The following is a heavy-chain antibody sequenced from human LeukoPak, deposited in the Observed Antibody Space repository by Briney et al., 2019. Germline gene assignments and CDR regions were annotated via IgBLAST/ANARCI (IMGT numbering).Heavy chain of an antibody. CDR2: INHSGST. J-gene: IGHJ5*02. D-gene: IGHD2-2*01. V-gene: IGHV4-34*01. CDR1: GGSFSGYY. Sequence: SETLSLTCAVYGGSFSGYYWSWIRQPPGKGLEWIGEINHSGSTNYNPSLKSRVAISVDTSKDQFSLKLSSVTAADTAVYYCARECCSSTSCYAWWFDPWGQGTLVTVSS. CDR3: ARECCSSTSCYAWWFDP.